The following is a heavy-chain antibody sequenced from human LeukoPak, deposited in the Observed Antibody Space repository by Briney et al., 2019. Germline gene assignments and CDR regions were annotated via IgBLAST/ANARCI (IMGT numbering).Heavy chain of an antibody. D-gene: IGHD3-22*01. CDR3: VKRGYYYDSGGYYYFDY. V-gene: IGHV3-23*01. Sequence: GGSLTLSCTACGFTFSNCGMRWVRQAPAKGLEWVSVVSASCNDIYYADCVKGRFTISRDNSGPTLYLQMNGLTDEVRAVYYCVKRGYYYDSGGYYYFDYWGQGTLVTVSS. CDR1: GFTFSNCG. J-gene: IGHJ4*02. CDR2: VSASCNDI.